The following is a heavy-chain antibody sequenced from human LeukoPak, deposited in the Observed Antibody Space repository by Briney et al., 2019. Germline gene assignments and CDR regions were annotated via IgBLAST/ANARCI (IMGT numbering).Heavy chain of an antibody. J-gene: IGHJ5*02. CDR3: ARRSDSLGFDP. D-gene: IGHD3-9*01. CDR2: IYYSGGT. V-gene: IGHV4-39*01. Sequence: SETLSLTCTVSGGSISSSSYYWGWIRQPPGKGLEWIGSIYYSGGTYYNPSLKSRVTVSVDTSKNQFSLKLSAVTAADTAVYYCARRSDSLGFDPWGQGTLVTVSS. CDR1: GGSISSSSYY.